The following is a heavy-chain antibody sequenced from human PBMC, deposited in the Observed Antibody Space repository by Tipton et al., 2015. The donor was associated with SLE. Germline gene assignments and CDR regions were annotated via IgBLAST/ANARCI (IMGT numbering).Heavy chain of an antibody. V-gene: IGHV4-34*01. CDR1: GGSFSGYY. CDR3: ARGPRSLGGSPRDDT. Sequence: TLSLTCAVYGGSFSGYYWSWIRQPPGKGLGWIGEINHSGSTNYNPSLKSRVTISVDTSKNQFSLKLSSVTAADTAVYYCARGPRSLGGSPRDDTWGQGTLVTVSS. J-gene: IGHJ5*02. CDR2: INHSGST. D-gene: IGHD2-15*01.